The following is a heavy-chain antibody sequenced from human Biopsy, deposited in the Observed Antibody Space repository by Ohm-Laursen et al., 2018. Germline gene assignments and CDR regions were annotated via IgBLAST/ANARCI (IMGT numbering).Heavy chain of an antibody. CDR2: INQAGTT. CDR3: GNEVHGRDY. Sequence: PSDTLSLTCAVFGKMFSDYQWSWIRQPPGKGLEWIGQINQAGTTNYNPSLKSRVSISADASKYEFSLRLTSVTAADTAVYLCGNEVHGRDYWGLGAQVTVSS. V-gene: IGHV4-34*08. D-gene: IGHD2-15*01. CDR1: GKMFSDYQ. J-gene: IGHJ4*02.